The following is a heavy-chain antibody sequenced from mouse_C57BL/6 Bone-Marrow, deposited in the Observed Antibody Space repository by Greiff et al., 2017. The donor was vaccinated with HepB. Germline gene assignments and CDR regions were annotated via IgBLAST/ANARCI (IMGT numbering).Heavy chain of an antibody. D-gene: IGHD1-1*01. CDR2: IDPETGGT. V-gene: IGHV1-15*01. CDR3: TRYYYGSSYRWYFDV. CDR1: GYTFTDYE. J-gene: IGHJ1*03. Sequence: QVQLQQSGAELVRPGASVTLSCKASGYTFTDYEMHWVKQTPVHGLEWIGAIDPETGGTAYNQKFKGKAILTADKSSSTAYMELRSLTSEDSAVYYCTRYYYGSSYRWYFDVWGTGTTVTVSS.